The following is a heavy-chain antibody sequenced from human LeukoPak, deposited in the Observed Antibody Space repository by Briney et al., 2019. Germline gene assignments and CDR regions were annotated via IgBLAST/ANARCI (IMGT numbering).Heavy chain of an antibody. CDR1: GGSISSGSYY. CDR3: ARVVVWGELRDAFDI. J-gene: IGHJ3*02. CDR2: IYTSGST. V-gene: IGHV4-61*02. D-gene: IGHD2-15*01. Sequence: SETLSLTCTVSGGSISSGSYYWSWIRQPAGKGLEWIGRIYTSGSTNYNPSLKSRVTISVDTSKNQFSLKLSSVTAADTAVYYCARVVVWGELRDAFDIWGQGTMVTVSS.